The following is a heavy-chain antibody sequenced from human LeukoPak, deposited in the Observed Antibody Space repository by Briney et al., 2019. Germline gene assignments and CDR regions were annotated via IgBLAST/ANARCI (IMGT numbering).Heavy chain of an antibody. V-gene: IGHV3-9*01. CDR1: GFTFDDYA. J-gene: IGHJ6*02. CDR2: ISWNSGSI. Sequence: GRSLRLSCAASGFTFDDYAMHWVRQAPGKGLEWVSGISWNSGSIGYADSAKGRFTISRDNAKNSLYLQMNSLRAEDTALYYCAKDLSASELLWFGELIDYYYGMDVWGQGTTVTVSS. D-gene: IGHD3-10*01. CDR3: AKDLSASELLWFGELIDYYYGMDV.